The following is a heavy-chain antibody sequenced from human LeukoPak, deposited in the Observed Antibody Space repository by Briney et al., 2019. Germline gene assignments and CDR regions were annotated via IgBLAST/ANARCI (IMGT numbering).Heavy chain of an antibody. V-gene: IGHV1-18*04. D-gene: IGHD3-10*01. CDR2: ISAYNGNT. Sequence: GASVKVSCKASGYTFTSYGISWVRQAPGQGLEWMGWISAYNGNTNYAQKLQGRVTMTTDTSTSTAYMELRSLRSDDTAVYYCARALLWFGDAINYYYYYGMDVWGKGTTVTVSS. CDR3: ARALLWFGDAINYYYYYGMDV. J-gene: IGHJ6*04. CDR1: GYTFTSYG.